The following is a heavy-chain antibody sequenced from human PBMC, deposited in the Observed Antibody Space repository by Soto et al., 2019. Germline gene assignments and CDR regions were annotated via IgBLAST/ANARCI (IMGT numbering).Heavy chain of an antibody. V-gene: IGHV3-23*01. Sequence: QAGGSLRLSCEASGFTFSNYAMSWVRQAPGKGLEWVSGISGGGRDTYYADSVKGRLTISRANATNTLFLQMNSLRAEDAASYYFATELFQRVDTFFEFWGHGILVTVSS. J-gene: IGHJ4*01. CDR1: GFTFSNYA. CDR2: ISGGGRDT. CDR3: ATELFQRVDTFFEF. D-gene: IGHD3-16*01.